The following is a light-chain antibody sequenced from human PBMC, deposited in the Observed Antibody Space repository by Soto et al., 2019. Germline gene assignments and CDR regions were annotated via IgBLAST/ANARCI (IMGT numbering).Light chain of an antibody. V-gene: IGKV3D-15*01. CDR2: DAS. CDR1: LNVNSY. Sequence: TLSSATVSLPTGERATLSCRASLNVNSYLAWYQQKPGQAPRPLIYDASNRAAGIPARFSGSGSETDFTLTISSLQSEDSAVYYWQQYHKWPPNTFGQGTRLE. J-gene: IGKJ5*01. CDR3: QQYHKWPPNT.